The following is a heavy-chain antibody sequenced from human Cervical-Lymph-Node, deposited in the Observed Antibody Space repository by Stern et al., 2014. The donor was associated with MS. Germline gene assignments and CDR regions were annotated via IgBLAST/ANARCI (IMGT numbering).Heavy chain of an antibody. V-gene: IGHV5-51*01. Sequence: VQLVESGAEVKKPGESLKISCKTSGYSFSNFWIGWGRLKPGKGLERMGIIYPEDSATTSSPSFQSHGTITADESISTAYLQWRSLKASDTAMYYCVRRRDSDSYDTFDIWGQGTMLIVSS. J-gene: IGHJ3*02. CDR1: GYSFSNFW. CDR2: IYPEDSAT. D-gene: IGHD3-22*01. CDR3: VRRRDSDSYDTFDI.